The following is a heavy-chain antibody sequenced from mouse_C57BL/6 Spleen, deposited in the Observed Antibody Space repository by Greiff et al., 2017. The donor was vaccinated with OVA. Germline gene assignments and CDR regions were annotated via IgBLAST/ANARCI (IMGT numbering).Heavy chain of an antibody. D-gene: IGHD2-10*01. V-gene: IGHV1-9*01. CDR2: ILPGSGST. Sequence: QVQLQQSGAELMKPGASVKLSCKATGYTFTGYWIEWVKQRPGHGLEWIGEILPGSGSTNHNEKFKGKATFTADTSSNTAYMQLSSLTTEDSAIYYCARSFYGTLDYWGQGTTLTVSS. CDR3: ARSFYGTLDY. CDR1: GYTFTGYW. J-gene: IGHJ2*01.